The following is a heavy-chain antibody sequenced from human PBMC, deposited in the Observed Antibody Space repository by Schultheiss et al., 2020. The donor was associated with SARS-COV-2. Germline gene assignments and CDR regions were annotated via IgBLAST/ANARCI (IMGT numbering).Heavy chain of an antibody. CDR1: GFTFSSNG. D-gene: IGHD3-22*01. J-gene: IGHJ3*02. CDR2: IWYDGSNK. V-gene: IGHV3-33*01. Sequence: GGSLRLSCAASGFTFSSNGMYWVRQAPGKGLEWVAVIWYDGSNKYYADSVKGRFTISRDNSKNTLYLQMNSLRAEDTAVYYCSIQGYYDSSGAFDIWGQGTMVTVSS. CDR3: SIQGYYDSSGAFDI.